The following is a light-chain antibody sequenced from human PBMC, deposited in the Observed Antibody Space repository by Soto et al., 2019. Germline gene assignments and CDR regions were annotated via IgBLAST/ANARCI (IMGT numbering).Light chain of an antibody. CDR2: GAS. CDR1: QDISSN. Sequence: IVMTQSPATLSVSPGDRATLSCRASQDISSNLAWYQQKPGQAPRLLIYGASTRATGIPARFSGSGSGTEFTLPISSLQSEDFAVYSCQQYHAWPLTFVGGTNLEIQ. V-gene: IGKV3-15*01. CDR3: QQYHAWPLT. J-gene: IGKJ4*01.